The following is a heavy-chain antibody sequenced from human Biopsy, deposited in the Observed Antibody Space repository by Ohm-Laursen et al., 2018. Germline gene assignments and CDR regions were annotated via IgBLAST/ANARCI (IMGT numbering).Heavy chain of an antibody. V-gene: IGHV4-61*08. D-gene: IGHD3-10*01. CDR1: GASVNTFDFY. CDR3: ARAYYYGAGSFYSPWMEV. Sequence: SDTLSLTCTVSGASVNTFDFYWAWIRQPPGKGLEWIGYVFYSGTTKYNPSLQRRVRLSLDTANNQFSLTLRSVSAADTVTYYCARAYYYGAGSFYSPWMEVWGQGTTVSVS. CDR2: VFYSGTT. J-gene: IGHJ6*02.